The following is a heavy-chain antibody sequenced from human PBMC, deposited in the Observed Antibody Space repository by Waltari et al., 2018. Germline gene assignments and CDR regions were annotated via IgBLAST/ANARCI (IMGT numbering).Heavy chain of an antibody. CDR1: GYNFIGYY. CDR2: INPNTGGT. J-gene: IGHJ4*02. CDR3: ARQAARNFDY. Sequence: QVQLVQSGAEAKKPGASVNVPCKASGYNFIGYYIHWVRQAPGQGLEWMGWINPNTGGTKYAQKYQGRVTLTRDTSISTAYMELSSLGSDDMAVFYCARQAARNFDYWGQGTLVTVSS. V-gene: IGHV1-2*02.